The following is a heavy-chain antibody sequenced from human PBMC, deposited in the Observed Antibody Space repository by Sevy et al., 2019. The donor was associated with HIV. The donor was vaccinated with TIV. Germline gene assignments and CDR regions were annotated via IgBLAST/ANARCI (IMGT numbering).Heavy chain of an antibody. J-gene: IGHJ5*02. Sequence: ASVKVSCKASGYTFTGYYMHWVRQAPGQGLEWMGWINPNSGGTNYAQKFQGRVTMTRDTSISTAYMELGRLRSDDTAGYYCAREGYCSGGSCPQGFDPWGQGTLVTVSS. D-gene: IGHD2-15*01. V-gene: IGHV1-2*02. CDR3: AREGYCSGGSCPQGFDP. CDR2: INPNSGGT. CDR1: GYTFTGYY.